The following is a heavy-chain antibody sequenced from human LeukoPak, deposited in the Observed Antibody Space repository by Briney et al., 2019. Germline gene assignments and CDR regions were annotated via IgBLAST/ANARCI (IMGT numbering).Heavy chain of an antibody. J-gene: IGHJ4*02. V-gene: IGHV3-64*01. CDR3: ARDGARYSGSYYNDY. Sequence: GGSLRLSCAASGFTFSSYDMQWVRQAPGKGLEYVSAISGNGGATYYANSVKGRFTISRDNSKNTLYLQMGTLRAEDMAVYYCARDGARYSGSYYNDYWGQGTLVTVSS. D-gene: IGHD1-26*01. CDR1: GFTFSSYD. CDR2: ISGNGGAT.